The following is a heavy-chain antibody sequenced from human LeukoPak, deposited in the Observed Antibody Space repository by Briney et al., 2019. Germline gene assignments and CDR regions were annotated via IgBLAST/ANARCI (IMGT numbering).Heavy chain of an antibody. Sequence: GGSLTQSCPASGFTFDDYGMSWVGPAAGKGREWVSGINWHGGSTDYADSVKGRFTISRDNAKNSLYLQMNGLRAEDTALYYCARDILRYSYGYFPVDYWGQGTLVTVSS. CDR2: INWHGGST. V-gene: IGHV3-20*04. CDR1: GFTFDDYG. CDR3: ARDILRYSYGYFPVDY. D-gene: IGHD5-18*01. J-gene: IGHJ4*02.